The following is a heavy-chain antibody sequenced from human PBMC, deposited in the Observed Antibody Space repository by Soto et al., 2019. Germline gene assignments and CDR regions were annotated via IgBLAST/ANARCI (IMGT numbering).Heavy chain of an antibody. CDR1: GYTFTSYY. V-gene: IGHV1-46*01. J-gene: IGHJ6*02. CDR2: INPSGGST. D-gene: IGHD3-22*01. CDR3: ARDSRYYDSSGHNPTSMDV. Sequence: ASVKVSCKASGYTFTSYYMHWVRQAPGQGLEWMGIINPSGGSTSYAQKFQGRVTMTRDTSTSTVYMELSSLRSEDTAVYYCARDSRYYDSSGHNPTSMDVWGQGTTVTVSS.